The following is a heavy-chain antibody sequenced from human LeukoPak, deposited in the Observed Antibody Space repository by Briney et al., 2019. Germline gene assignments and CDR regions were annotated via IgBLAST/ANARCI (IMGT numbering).Heavy chain of an antibody. CDR3: AKEEQQFDYFDY. Sequence: PGGSLRLSCSASGFTVGSSNMNWVRQAPGKGLEWISVIYSGGSTHHADSVKGRFTISRDNSKNTLFLQMNSLRAEDTAVYYCAKEEQQFDYFDYWGQGTLVTVSS. V-gene: IGHV3-53*01. CDR2: IYSGGST. J-gene: IGHJ4*02. CDR1: GFTVGSSN. D-gene: IGHD6-6*01.